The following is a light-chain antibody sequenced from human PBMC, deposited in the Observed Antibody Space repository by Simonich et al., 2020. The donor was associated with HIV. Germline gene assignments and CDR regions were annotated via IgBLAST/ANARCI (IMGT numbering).Light chain of an antibody. CDR1: NSDVGGYNY. V-gene: IGLV2-14*01. CDR2: DVS. Sequence: QSALTQPASVSGSPGQSITISCTGTNSDVGGYNYVSWYQQHPGKAPKVMLYDVSKQPSGVSNRFSGSKSGNTASLTISGLQAEDEADYYCCSYTSSSTWVFGGGTKLTVL. CDR3: CSYTSSSTWV. J-gene: IGLJ3*02.